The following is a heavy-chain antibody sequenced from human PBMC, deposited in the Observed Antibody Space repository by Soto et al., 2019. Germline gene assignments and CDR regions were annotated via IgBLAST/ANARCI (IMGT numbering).Heavy chain of an antibody. Sequence: SETLSLTCAVYGGSFSGYYWSWIRQHPGKGLEWIGYIYYSGSTSYNPSLKSRVTISVDTSKNHFSLKLSSVTAADTAVYYCARVFSDSSSFFDPWGQGTLVTVSS. V-gene: IGHV4-31*11. CDR2: IYYSGST. D-gene: IGHD6-13*01. CDR1: GGSFSGYY. CDR3: ARVFSDSSSFFDP. J-gene: IGHJ5*02.